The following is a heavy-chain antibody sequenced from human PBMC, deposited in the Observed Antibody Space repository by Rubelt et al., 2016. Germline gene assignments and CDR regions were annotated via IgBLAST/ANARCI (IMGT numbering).Heavy chain of an antibody. CDR3: AREEYSSSRATFDY. CDR1: GYTFTSYG. D-gene: IGHD6-13*01. Sequence: QVQLVQSGAEVKKPGASVKVSCKASGYTFTSYGISWVRQAPGQGLEWMGWISAYNGNTNFVQKCQGRVTSTTDPSTSTAYMELSSLRSEDTAVYYCAREEYSSSRATFDYWGQGTLVTVSS. V-gene: IGHV1-18*01. CDR2: ISAYNGNT. J-gene: IGHJ4*02.